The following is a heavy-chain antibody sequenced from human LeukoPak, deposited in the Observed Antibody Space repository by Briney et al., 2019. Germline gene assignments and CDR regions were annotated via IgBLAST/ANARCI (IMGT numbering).Heavy chain of an antibody. CDR2: INWNGGST. D-gene: IGHD6-19*01. Sequence: GGSLRLSSAASGFTFDDYGMSWVRQAPGKGLEWVSGINWNGGSTGYADSVKGRFTISRDNAKNSLYLQMNSLRAEDTAVYYCARDRSYSSGWYSDYWGQGTLVTVSS. J-gene: IGHJ4*02. V-gene: IGHV3-20*04. CDR3: ARDRSYSSGWYSDY. CDR1: GFTFDDYG.